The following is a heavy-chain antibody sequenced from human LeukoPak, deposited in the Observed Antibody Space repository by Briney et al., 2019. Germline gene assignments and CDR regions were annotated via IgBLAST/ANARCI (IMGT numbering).Heavy chain of an antibody. V-gene: IGHV1-18*01. CDR3: ARDLPAGSIP. J-gene: IGHJ5*02. Sequence: ASVKVSCKASGYTFTKYSIIWVREAPAQGLEWMGWINPYNGNTKYKQNFQGRVTMTTDKSTSTAYMELRSLRSDDTAVYYCARDLPAGSIPWGQGTLVTVSS. D-gene: IGHD6-19*01. CDR1: GYTFTKYS. CDR2: INPYNGNT.